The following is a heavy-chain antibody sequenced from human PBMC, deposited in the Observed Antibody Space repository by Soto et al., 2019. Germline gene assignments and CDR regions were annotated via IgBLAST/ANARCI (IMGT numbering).Heavy chain of an antibody. J-gene: IGHJ6*02. CDR1: GCSIISYY. CDR2: IYYSGST. D-gene: IGHD6-13*01. CDR3: ARDRAAAGTPYGMDV. Sequence: SATLSLTCTGSGCSIISYYWSWIRQPPGKGLERIGYIYYSGSTNYNPSLKSRVTISVDTSKNQFSLKLSSVTAADTAVYYCARDRAAAGTPYGMDVWGQGTTVTVSS. V-gene: IGHV4-59*01.